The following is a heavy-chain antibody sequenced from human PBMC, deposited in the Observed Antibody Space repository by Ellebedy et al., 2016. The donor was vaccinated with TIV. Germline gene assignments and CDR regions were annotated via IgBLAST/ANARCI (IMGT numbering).Heavy chain of an antibody. Sequence: MPSETLSLTCTVSGGSISSSSYYWGWIRQPPGKGLEWIGSIYYSGSTYYNPSLKSRVTISVDTSKNQFSLKLSSVTAADTAVYYCARDQGWAYPGSTRFDYWGQGTLVTVSS. V-gene: IGHV4-39*02. D-gene: IGHD3-10*01. CDR1: GGSISSSSYY. CDR2: IYYSGST. CDR3: ARDQGWAYPGSTRFDY. J-gene: IGHJ4*03.